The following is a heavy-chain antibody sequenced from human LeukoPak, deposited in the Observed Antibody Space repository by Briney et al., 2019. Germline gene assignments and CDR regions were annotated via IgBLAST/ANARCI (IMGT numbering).Heavy chain of an antibody. CDR1: GYTFTSYD. CDR2: MNPNSGNT. V-gene: IGHV1-8*01. J-gene: IGHJ5*02. Sequence: ASVKVSCKASGYTFTSYDINWVRQATGQGLEWMGWMNPNSGNTGYAQKFQGRVTMTRNTSISTAYMELSSLRSEDTAVYYCAGGFYATTVARGWFDPWGQGTLVTVSS. D-gene: IGHD4-17*01. CDR3: AGGFYATTVARGWFDP.